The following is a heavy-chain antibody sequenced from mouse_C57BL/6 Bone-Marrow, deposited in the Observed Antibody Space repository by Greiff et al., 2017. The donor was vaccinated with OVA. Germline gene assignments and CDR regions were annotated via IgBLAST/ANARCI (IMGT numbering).Heavy chain of an antibody. CDR1: GYTFTSYW. CDR3: TRSGVIYYYGSSYPRYFDV. D-gene: IGHD1-1*01. J-gene: IGHJ1*03. V-gene: IGHV1-5*01. CDR2: IYPGNSDT. Sequence: VQLQQSGTVLARPGASVKMSCKTSGYTFTSYWMHWVKQRPGQGLEWIGAIYPGNSDTSYNQKFKGKAKLTAVTSASTAYMELSSLTNEDSAVYYCTRSGVIYYYGSSYPRYFDVWGTGTTVTVSS.